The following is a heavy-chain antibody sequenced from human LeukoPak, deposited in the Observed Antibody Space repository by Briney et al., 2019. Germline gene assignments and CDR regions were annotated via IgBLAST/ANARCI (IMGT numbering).Heavy chain of an antibody. V-gene: IGHV1-8*02. CDR1: GYTFTGYY. Sequence: ASVKVSCKASGYTFTGYYMHWVRQATGQGLEWMGWMNPNSGNTGYAQKFQGRVTMTRNTSISTAYMELSSLRSEDTAVYYCARVPGSSWYLRGYYYGMDVWGQGTTVTVSS. D-gene: IGHD6-13*01. CDR3: ARVPGSSWYLRGYYYGMDV. J-gene: IGHJ6*02. CDR2: MNPNSGNT.